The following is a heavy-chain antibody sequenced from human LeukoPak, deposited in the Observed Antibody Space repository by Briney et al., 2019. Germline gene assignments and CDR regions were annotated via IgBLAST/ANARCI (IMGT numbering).Heavy chain of an antibody. CDR1: GGSFSGYY. CDR3: ARGAGDDYGGNEYFQH. D-gene: IGHD4-23*01. V-gene: IGHV4-34*09. J-gene: IGHJ1*01. CDR2: INHSGST. Sequence: SETLSLTCAVYGGSFSGYYWSWIRQPPGKGLEWIGEINHSGSTNYNPSLKSRVTISVDTSKNQFSLKLSSVTAADTAVYYCARGAGDDYGGNEYFQHWGQGTLVTVS.